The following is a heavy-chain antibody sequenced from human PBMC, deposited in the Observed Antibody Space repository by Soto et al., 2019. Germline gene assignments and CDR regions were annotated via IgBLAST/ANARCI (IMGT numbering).Heavy chain of an antibody. V-gene: IGHV3-23*01. CDR2: LSGSGSNT. CDR3: AKGGVTRSYYYAMDV. Sequence: EVQLLESEGGLVQPGRSLRLSCAASGFIFSDYAMSWVRQAPGKGLEWVSALSGSGSNTYYADSVKGRFTISRDNVKNTVSLQMHNLTAEDRAVYYCAKGGVTRSYYYAMDVWGQGTTVTVYS. J-gene: IGHJ6*02. CDR1: GFIFSDYA.